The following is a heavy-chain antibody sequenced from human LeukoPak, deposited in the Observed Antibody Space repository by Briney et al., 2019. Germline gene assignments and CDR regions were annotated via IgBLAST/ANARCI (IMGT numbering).Heavy chain of an antibody. CDR2: ISGSGGST. J-gene: IGHJ4*02. Sequence: PGGSLRLSCAASGFTFSSYAMSWVRQAPGKGLEWVSAISGSGGSTYYADSVKGRFTISRDNSKNTLYLQMNSLRAEDTAVYYCAKADSSGWYYRRNHHFDYWGQGTLVTVSS. CDR3: AKADSSGWYYRRNHHFDY. V-gene: IGHV3-23*01. D-gene: IGHD6-19*01. CDR1: GFTFSSYA.